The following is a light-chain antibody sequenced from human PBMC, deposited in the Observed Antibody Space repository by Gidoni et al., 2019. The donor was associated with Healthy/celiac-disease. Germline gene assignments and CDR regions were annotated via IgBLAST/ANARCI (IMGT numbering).Light chain of an antibody. Sequence: DIQMTKSPSSLPACVGDRVTITCQASQDISNYLNWYQQKPGKAPKLLIYDASILETGLPSRFSGIGSGTGFTFTISSLQPEDIATYYCQQYDNLPATFGPGTKVDIK. CDR1: QDISNY. J-gene: IGKJ3*01. CDR2: DAS. CDR3: QQYDNLPAT. V-gene: IGKV1-33*01.